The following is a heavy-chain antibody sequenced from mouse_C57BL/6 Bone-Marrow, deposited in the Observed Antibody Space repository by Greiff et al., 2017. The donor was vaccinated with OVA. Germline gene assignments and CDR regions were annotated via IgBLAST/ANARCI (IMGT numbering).Heavy chain of an antibody. CDR1: GYTFTSYW. Sequence: VQLQQSGAELVKPGASVKLSCKASGYTFTSYWMHWVKQRPGRGLEWIGRIDPNSGGTKYNEKFKSKATLTVDKPSSTAYMQLSSLTSEDSAVYYCARRPPRWPHYFDYWGQGTTLTVSS. CDR2: IDPNSGGT. V-gene: IGHV1-72*01. J-gene: IGHJ2*01. D-gene: IGHD2-3*01. CDR3: ARRPPRWPHYFDY.